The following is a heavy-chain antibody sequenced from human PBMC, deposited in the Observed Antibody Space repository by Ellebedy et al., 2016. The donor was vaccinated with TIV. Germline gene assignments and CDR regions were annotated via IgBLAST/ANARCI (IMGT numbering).Heavy chain of an antibody. V-gene: IGHV4-61*02. Sequence: SETLSLTXTVSGGSISSGSYYWSWVRQPAGKGLEWIGRISSGGTSYNPSLRSRVTMSVDTSKNQFSLRLTSVMAADAAVYYCARGHNWFDLWGQGTLVTVSS. CDR2: ISSGGT. J-gene: IGHJ5*02. CDR3: ARGHNWFDL. CDR1: GGSISSGSYY.